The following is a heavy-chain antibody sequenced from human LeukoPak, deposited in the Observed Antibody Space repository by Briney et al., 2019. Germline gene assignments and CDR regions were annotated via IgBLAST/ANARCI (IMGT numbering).Heavy chain of an antibody. V-gene: IGHV3-53*01. CDR1: GFTVSSNS. CDR3: TRDTCGGDCYNFDY. J-gene: IGHJ4*02. D-gene: IGHD2-21*02. CDR2: IYSDNT. Sequence: GGSLRLSCTVSGFTVSSNSMSWVRQAPGKGLEWVSFIYSDNTHYSDSVKGRFTISRDNSKNTLYLQMNSLKTEDTAIYYYTRDTCGGDCYNFDYWGQGTLVTVSS.